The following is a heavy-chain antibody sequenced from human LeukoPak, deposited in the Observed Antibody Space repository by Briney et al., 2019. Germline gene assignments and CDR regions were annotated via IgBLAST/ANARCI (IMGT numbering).Heavy chain of an antibody. CDR1: GGSISSSNW. D-gene: IGHD1-26*01. CDR3: ARDQEGATIGGNAFDI. Sequence: SESLSLTCAVSGGSISSSNWWSWVRQPPGKGLEWIGEIYHSGSTNYNPSLKSRVTISVDKSKNQFSLKLSSVTAADTAVYYCARDQEGATIGGNAFDIWGQGTMVTVSS. V-gene: IGHV4-4*02. CDR2: IYHSGST. J-gene: IGHJ3*02.